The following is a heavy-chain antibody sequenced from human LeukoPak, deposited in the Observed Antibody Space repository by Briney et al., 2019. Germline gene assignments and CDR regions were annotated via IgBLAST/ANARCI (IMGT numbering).Heavy chain of an antibody. D-gene: IGHD3-10*01. CDR1: DGSISSYF. V-gene: IGHV4-4*07. J-gene: IGHJ4*02. CDR3: AAGPLGHISRGLDS. Sequence: SETLSLTCTVSDGSISSYFWTWIRQPAGKGLEWVGRFFTGGGATYNPSLKSRVTMSVDTSKNQLSLKLTSVTAADTAVYFCAAGPLGHISRGLDSWGQGTLVIVSS. CDR2: FFTGGGA.